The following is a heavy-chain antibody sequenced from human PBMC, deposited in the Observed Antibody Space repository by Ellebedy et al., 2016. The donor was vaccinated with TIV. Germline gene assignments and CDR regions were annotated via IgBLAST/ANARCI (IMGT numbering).Heavy chain of an antibody. CDR2: LSWNSGNI. J-gene: IGHJ6*03. D-gene: IGHD6-13*01. V-gene: IGHV3-9*01. CDR1: GFTFDDYA. CDR3: AKDSRRSSSSLYYMDV. Sequence: GGSLRLXXAASGFTFDDYAMHWVRQAPGKGLEWVSSLSWNSGNIGYADSVKGRFTISRDNAKNSLYLQMNSLRAEDTALYYCAKDSRRSSSSLYYMDVWGKGTTVTVSS.